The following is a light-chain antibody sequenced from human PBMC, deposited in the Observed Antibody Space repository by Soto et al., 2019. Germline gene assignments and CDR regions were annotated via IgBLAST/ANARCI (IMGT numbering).Light chain of an antibody. CDR1: QGINRN. CDR2: DAS. V-gene: IGKV3-15*01. Sequence: EILMTQSPSTLSVSPGDRATLSCTASQGINRNLVWYQQKPGLAPRLLIFDASTRATGVPARFRGSGSGTEFTLTVSTLQSEDSAVYYCHQYADWPSGTFGQGTKVEI. J-gene: IGKJ1*01. CDR3: HQYADWPSGT.